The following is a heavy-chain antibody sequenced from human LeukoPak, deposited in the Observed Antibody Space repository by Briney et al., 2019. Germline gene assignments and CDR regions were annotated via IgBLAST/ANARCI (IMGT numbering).Heavy chain of an antibody. CDR1: GYSFTSYG. Sequence: ASVKVSCKASGYSFTSYGFSWVRQAPGQGLEWMGWISPYNGNTNYAQKFQGRVTMTSDTATSTAYMELSSLRSEDTAVYYCARERTYGDYATAGFDPWGQGTLVTVSS. CDR2: ISPYNGNT. CDR3: ARERTYGDYATAGFDP. V-gene: IGHV1-18*01. J-gene: IGHJ5*02. D-gene: IGHD4-17*01.